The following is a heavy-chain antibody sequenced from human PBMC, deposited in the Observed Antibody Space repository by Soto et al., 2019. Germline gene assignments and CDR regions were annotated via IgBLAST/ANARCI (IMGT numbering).Heavy chain of an antibody. CDR1: GFTFSSYA. V-gene: IGHV3-23*01. CDR3: AKDGVDIVATIDGDY. D-gene: IGHD5-12*01. CDR2: ISGSVGSP. Sequence: EVQLLESGGGLVQPGGSLRLSCAASGFTFSSYAMSGVRQAPGKGREWVSAISGSVGSPYYADSVKGRFTISRDNSKNTLYLQMNSLRAEDTAVYYCAKDGVDIVATIDGDYWGQGTLVTVSS. J-gene: IGHJ4*02.